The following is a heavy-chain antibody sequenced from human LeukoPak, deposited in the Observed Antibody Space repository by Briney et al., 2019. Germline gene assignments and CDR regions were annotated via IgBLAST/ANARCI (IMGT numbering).Heavy chain of an antibody. D-gene: IGHD4-17*01. V-gene: IGHV3-48*01. Sequence: GGSLRLSCAASGFTFSSYSMNWVRQAPGKGLEWVSYISSSSSTIYYADSVKGRFTISRDNAKNSLYLQMNSLRAEDTAVYYCARDSLTTVTDYRGQGTLVTVSS. CDR1: GFTFSSYS. CDR2: ISSSSSTI. CDR3: ARDSLTTVTDY. J-gene: IGHJ4*02.